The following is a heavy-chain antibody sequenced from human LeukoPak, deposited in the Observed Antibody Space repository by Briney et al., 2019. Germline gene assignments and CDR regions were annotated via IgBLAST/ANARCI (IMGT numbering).Heavy chain of an antibody. D-gene: IGHD2/OR15-2a*01. CDR2: ISSSGSTI. Sequence: GGSLRLSCAASGFTFSSYSMNWVRQAPGKGLEWVSYISSSGSTIYYADSVKGRFTISRDNAKNSLYLQMNSLRAEDTAVYYCARDLLSKVYYYYYMDVWGKGTTVTISS. J-gene: IGHJ6*03. CDR1: GFTFSSYS. CDR3: ARDLLSKVYYYYYMDV. V-gene: IGHV3-48*04.